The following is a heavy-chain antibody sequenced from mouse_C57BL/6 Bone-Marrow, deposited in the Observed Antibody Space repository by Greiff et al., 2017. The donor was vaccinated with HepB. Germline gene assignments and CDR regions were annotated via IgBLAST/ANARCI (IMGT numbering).Heavy chain of an antibody. CDR2: ISSGSSTI. V-gene: IGHV5-17*01. CDR3: ARRDYYGSSPAWFAY. D-gene: IGHD1-1*01. CDR1: GFTFSDYG. J-gene: IGHJ3*01. Sequence: EVMLVESGGGLVKPGGSLKLSCAASGFTFSDYGMHWVRQAPEKGLEWVAYISSGSSTIYYADTVKGRFTISRDNAKNTLFLQMTSLRYEDTAMYYCARRDYYGSSPAWFAYWGQGTLVTVSA.